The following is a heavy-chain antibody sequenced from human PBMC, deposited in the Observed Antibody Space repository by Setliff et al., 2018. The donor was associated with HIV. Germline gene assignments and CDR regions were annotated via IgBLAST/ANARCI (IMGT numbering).Heavy chain of an antibody. J-gene: IGHJ3*02. CDR3: ARSRGSGHTAMLRPDAFDI. CDR2: IIPMFATT. Sequence: ASVKVSCKASGGTFSSYAIIWARQAPGQGLEWMGGIIPMFATTNYAQKFQGRVTVATDESTSTAYMELSSLRSEDTAVYYCARSRGSGHTAMLRPDAFDIWGQGTMVTVSS. CDR1: GGTFSSYA. V-gene: IGHV1-69*05. D-gene: IGHD5-18*01.